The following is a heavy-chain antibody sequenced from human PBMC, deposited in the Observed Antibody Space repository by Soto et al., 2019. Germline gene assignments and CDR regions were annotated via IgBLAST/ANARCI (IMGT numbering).Heavy chain of an antibody. CDR1: GFTVSSNY. V-gene: IGHV3-15*01. CDR3: TADHWS. D-gene: IGHD3-3*01. CDR2: INRKIDGETT. J-gene: IGHJ4*02. Sequence: EVQLVESGGGLIQPGGSLRLSCAASGFTVSSNYMSWVRQAPGKGLEWVARINRKIDGETTDYAAPVEGRFTIARDDSKNTLYLQMSSLKIEDTAVYFCTADHWSWGQGTLVTVSS.